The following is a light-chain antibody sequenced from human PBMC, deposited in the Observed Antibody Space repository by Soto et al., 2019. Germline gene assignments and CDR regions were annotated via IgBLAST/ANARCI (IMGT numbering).Light chain of an antibody. Sequence: DIQLTQSPSSLSVSLGDRATITCRASQGIGGYLAWFQQKPGKVPKLLIYAASTLQSGVPSWFSGSGSGTDFTLTISSLQPEDFATYYCQKYNSAPLTFGGGTKVEIK. J-gene: IGKJ4*01. V-gene: IGKV1-27*01. CDR3: QKYNSAPLT. CDR1: QGIGGY. CDR2: AAS.